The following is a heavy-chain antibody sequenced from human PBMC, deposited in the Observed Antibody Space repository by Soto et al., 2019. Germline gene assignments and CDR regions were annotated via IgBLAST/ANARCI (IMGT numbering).Heavy chain of an antibody. V-gene: IGHV5-51*01. CDR1: GYSFTSYW. CDR2: IYPGDSDT. CDR3: ARLQAAAGDNDLTFDY. J-gene: IGHJ4*02. Sequence: PGESLKISCKGSGYSFTSYWIGWVRQMPGKGLEWMGIIYPGDSDTRYSPSFQGHVTISADKSIGTAYLQWSSLKASDTAMYYCARLQAAAGDNDLTFDYWGQGTLVTVSS. D-gene: IGHD6-13*01.